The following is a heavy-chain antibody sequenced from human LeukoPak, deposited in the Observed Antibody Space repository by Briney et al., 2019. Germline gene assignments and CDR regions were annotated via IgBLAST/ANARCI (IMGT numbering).Heavy chain of an antibody. Sequence: PSETLSLTCAVYGGSFSGYYWSWIRQPPGKGLEWIGEIKHSGSTNYNPSLKSRVTISVDTSKNQFSLKLSSVTAADTAVYYCARQERSVVPAAGGAFDIWGQGTMVTVSS. CDR1: GGSFSGYY. V-gene: IGHV4-34*01. J-gene: IGHJ3*02. CDR3: ARQERSVVPAAGGAFDI. CDR2: IKHSGST. D-gene: IGHD2-2*01.